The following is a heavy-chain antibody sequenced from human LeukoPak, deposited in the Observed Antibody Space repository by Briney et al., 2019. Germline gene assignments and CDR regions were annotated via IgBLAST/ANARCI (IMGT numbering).Heavy chain of an antibody. Sequence: GGSLRLSCAASGFTFTNYAMSWVRQAPGKGLDWVSAISYNGGSTYYSDSVKGRFTISRDNSKNTVYLQMNSLRAEDTAVYYCAKPPNYGAYYYGMDDWGKGTTVTVSS. CDR2: ISYNGGST. V-gene: IGHV3-23*01. J-gene: IGHJ6*04. D-gene: IGHD4/OR15-4a*01. CDR3: AKPPNYGAYYYGMDD. CDR1: GFTFTNYA.